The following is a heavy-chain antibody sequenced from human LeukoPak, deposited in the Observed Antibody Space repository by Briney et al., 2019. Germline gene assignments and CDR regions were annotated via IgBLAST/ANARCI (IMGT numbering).Heavy chain of an antibody. CDR1: GGSFSGYY. Sequence: PSETLSLTCAVYGGSFSGYYWSWIRQPPGKGLEWIGEINHSGSTNYNPSLKSRVTISVDTSKNQFSLRLSSVTAADTAVYYCAKTSGTRLRSVVDDYWGQGTLVTVSS. V-gene: IGHV4-34*01. CDR2: INHSGST. CDR3: AKTSGTRLRSVVDDY. D-gene: IGHD2-21*01. J-gene: IGHJ4*02.